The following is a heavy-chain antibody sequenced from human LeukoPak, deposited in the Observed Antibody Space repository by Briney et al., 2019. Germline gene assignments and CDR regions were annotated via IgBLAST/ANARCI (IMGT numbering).Heavy chain of an antibody. V-gene: IGHV3-30-3*01. J-gene: IGHJ4*02. Sequence: GGSLGLSCVASGFIFSSYSMNWVRQAPGKGLEWVAVISYDGSNKYYADSVKGRFTISRDNSKNTLYLQMNSLRAEDTAVYYCARGTGFRSTSSLWYFDYWGQGTLVTVSS. CDR2: ISYDGSNK. CDR1: GFIFSSYS. CDR3: ARGTGFRSTSSLWYFDY. D-gene: IGHD2-2*01.